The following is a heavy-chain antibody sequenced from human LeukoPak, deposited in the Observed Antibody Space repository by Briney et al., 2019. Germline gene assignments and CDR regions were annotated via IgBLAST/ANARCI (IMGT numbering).Heavy chain of an antibody. CDR1: GGSIRSSYYY. CDR3: ARGSYCTNAGCYKSPFDY. D-gene: IGHD2-2*02. CDR2: IYGSGST. J-gene: IGHJ4*02. V-gene: IGHV4-39*01. Sequence: SETLSLTCTVSGGSIRSSYYYWGWIRQPPGKGLEWVGSIYGSGSTYYNPSLKRRVTISVDTSKNQFSLKLNSVTAADTAVYYCARGSYCTNAGCYKSPFDYWGQGTLVTVTS.